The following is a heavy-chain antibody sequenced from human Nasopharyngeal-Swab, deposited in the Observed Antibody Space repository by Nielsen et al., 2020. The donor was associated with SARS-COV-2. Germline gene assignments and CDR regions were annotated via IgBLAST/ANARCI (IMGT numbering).Heavy chain of an antibody. CDR3: ARGYCSSGSCYAKHYGMDV. V-gene: IGHV3-11*04. D-gene: IGHD2-15*01. CDR2: ISSSGSTI. Sequence: SCAASGFTFSDYYMSWIRQAPGKGLEWVSYISSSGSTIYYADSVKGRFTISRDSAKNSLYLQMNNLRAEDTAVYYCARGYCSSGSCYAKHYGMDVWGQGTTVTVSS. CDR1: GFTFSDYY. J-gene: IGHJ6*02.